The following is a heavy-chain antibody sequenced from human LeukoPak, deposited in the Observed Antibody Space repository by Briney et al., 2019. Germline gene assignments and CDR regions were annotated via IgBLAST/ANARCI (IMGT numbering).Heavy chain of an antibody. CDR1: GDSVSSNSAA. Sequence: SQTLSLTCAISGDSVSSNSAAWNWIRRSPSRGLEWLGRTYYRSKWYNDYAVSVKSRIIINPDTPKNQFSLQLNSVTPEDTAVYYCARGDYYEAFDIWGQGTMVTVSS. CDR3: ARGDYYEAFDI. V-gene: IGHV6-1*01. J-gene: IGHJ3*02. CDR2: TYYRSKWYN. D-gene: IGHD3-10*01.